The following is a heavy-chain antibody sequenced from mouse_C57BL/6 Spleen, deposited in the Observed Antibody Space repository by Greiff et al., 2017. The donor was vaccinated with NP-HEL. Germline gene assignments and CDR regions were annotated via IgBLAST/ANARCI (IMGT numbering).Heavy chain of an antibody. Sequence: QVQLQQPGAELVKPGASVKMSCKASGYTFTSYWITWVKQRPGQGLEWIGDIYPGSGSTNYNQKFKGKSTLTVDKSSSTAYMQLSSLTSEDSAVYYCARDHYGSSDWYFDVWGTGTTVTVSS. D-gene: IGHD1-1*01. CDR3: ARDHYGSSDWYFDV. CDR1: GYTFTSYW. V-gene: IGHV1-55*01. CDR2: IYPGSGST. J-gene: IGHJ1*03.